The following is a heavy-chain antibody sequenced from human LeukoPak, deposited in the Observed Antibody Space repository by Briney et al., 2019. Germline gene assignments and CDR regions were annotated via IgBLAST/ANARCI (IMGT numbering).Heavy chain of an antibody. Sequence: PGGSLRLSCAASGFTFSSYGMHWVRQAPGKGLEWVSSMSSSRSYKYYADSVKGRFTISRDNAKNSLYLQMNSLRAEDTALYYCAREDYGDALWFDPWGRGTLVTVSS. D-gene: IGHD4-17*01. J-gene: IGHJ5*02. V-gene: IGHV3-21*01. CDR1: GFTFSSYG. CDR2: MSSSRSYK. CDR3: AREDYGDALWFDP.